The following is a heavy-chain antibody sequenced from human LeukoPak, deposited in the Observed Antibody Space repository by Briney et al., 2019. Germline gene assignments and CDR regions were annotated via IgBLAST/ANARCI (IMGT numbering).Heavy chain of an antibody. CDR1: GYTFTSYG. J-gene: IGHJ5*02. CDR3: ARVGSLIAAQGDWFDP. V-gene: IGHV1-69*13. D-gene: IGHD6-6*01. CDR2: IIPIFGTA. Sequence: SVKVSCKASGYTFTSYGISWVRQAPGQGLEWMGGIIPIFGTANYAQKFQGRVTITADESTSTAYMELSSLRSEDTAVYYCARVGSLIAAQGDWFDPWGQGTLVTVSS.